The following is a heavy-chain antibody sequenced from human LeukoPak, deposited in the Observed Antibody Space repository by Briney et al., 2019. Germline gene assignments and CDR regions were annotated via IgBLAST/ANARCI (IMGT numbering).Heavy chain of an antibody. CDR1: GGTFSSYA. D-gene: IGHD5-24*01. V-gene: IGHV1-69*13. CDR3: ARDSGMATPSGYYYYGMDV. CDR2: IIPIFGTA. Sequence: SVKVSCTASGGTFSSYAISWVRQAPGQGLEWMGGIIPIFGTANYAQKFQGRVTITADESTSTAYMELSSLRSEDTAVYYCARDSGMATPSGYYYYGMDVWGQGTTVTVSS. J-gene: IGHJ6*02.